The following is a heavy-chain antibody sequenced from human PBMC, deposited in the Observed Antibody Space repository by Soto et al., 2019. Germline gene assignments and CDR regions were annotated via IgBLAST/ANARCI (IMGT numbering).Heavy chain of an antibody. CDR1: GGSFSGYY. CDR2: INHSGST. D-gene: IGHD2-2*01. J-gene: IGHJ3*02. CDR3: ARGGWNVVVPAAISDDAFDI. Sequence: SETLSLTCAVYGGSFSGYYWSWIRQPPGKGLEWIGEINHSGSTNYNPSLKSRVTISVDTSKNQFSLKLSSVTAADTAVYYCARGGWNVVVPAAISDDAFDIWGQGTMVTVSS. V-gene: IGHV4-34*01.